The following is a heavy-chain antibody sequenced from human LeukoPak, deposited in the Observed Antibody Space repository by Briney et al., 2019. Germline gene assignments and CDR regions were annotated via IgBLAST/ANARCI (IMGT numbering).Heavy chain of an antibody. CDR1: GFTFTKYA. CDR3: AKDYNNYFDP. J-gene: IGHJ5*02. CDR2: IIGDGGSA. Sequence: GGSLRLSCAASGFTFTKYAMSWVRQAPGKGLEWVSAIIGDGGSAYYGDSVKGRFTISRGNSKDTLWLHMNSLRADDTAVYYCAKDYNNYFDPWGQGTLVTVSS. V-gene: IGHV3-23*01.